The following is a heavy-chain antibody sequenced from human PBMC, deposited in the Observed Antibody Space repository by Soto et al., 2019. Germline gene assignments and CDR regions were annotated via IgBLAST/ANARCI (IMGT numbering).Heavy chain of an antibody. D-gene: IGHD3-3*01. J-gene: IGHJ4*02. CDR2: ISAYNGNT. CDR1: GYTFTSYG. CDR3: ARVIFGVDYFDY. Sequence: QVQLVQSGAEVKKPGASVKVSCKASGYTFTSYGISWVRQAPGQGLEWMGWISAYNGNTNYAQKPQDIVTITTDTSTSTAYMELRSLRSDDKAVYYCARVIFGVDYFDYWGQGTLVTVSS. V-gene: IGHV1-18*01.